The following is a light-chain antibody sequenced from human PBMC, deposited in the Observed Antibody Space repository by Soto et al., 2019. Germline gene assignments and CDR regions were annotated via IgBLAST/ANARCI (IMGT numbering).Light chain of an antibody. Sequence: EIVMTQSPATLSVSAGERVTLSCRASQSVSSNLAWYQQKPGQAPRLLIYGASTRATGIPARFSGSGSGTDFTLTISSLQSEDFAVYDCQQYNNWPTLTFGGGTKVEIK. CDR3: QQYNNWPTLT. V-gene: IGKV3D-15*01. J-gene: IGKJ4*01. CDR2: GAS. CDR1: QSVSSN.